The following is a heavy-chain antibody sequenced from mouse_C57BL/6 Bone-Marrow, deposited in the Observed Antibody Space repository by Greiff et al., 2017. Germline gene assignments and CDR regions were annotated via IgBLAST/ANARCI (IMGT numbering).Heavy chain of an antibody. V-gene: IGHV1-81*01. D-gene: IGHD1-1*01. CDR3: ARGYYGSRGDY. CDR2: IYPRSGNT. CDR1: GYTFTSYG. J-gene: IGHJ2*01. Sequence: VQLQQSGAELARPGASVKLSCKASGYTFTSYGISWVKQRTGQGLEWIGEIYPRSGNTYYNEKFKSKATLTVDKSSSTAYMQLSSLTSEDSAVDYCARGYYGSRGDYWGQGTTLTVSS.